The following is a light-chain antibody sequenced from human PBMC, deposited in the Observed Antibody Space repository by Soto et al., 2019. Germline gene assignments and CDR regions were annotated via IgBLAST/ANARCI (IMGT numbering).Light chain of an antibody. CDR2: EVS. CDR3: SSFAGSFYWV. CDR1: SSDVGGYNY. J-gene: IGLJ2*01. V-gene: IGLV2-8*01. Sequence: QSVLTQSPSASGSPGQSVTISCTGTSSDVGGYNYVSWYQQHPGKAPKLMIYEVSKRPSGVPDRFSGSKSGNTASLTVSGLQAEDEADYYCSSFAGSFYWVFGGGTKLTVL.